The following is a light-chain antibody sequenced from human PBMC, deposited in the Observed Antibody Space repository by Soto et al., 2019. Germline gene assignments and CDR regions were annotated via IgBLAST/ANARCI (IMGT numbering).Light chain of an antibody. J-gene: IGLJ3*02. V-gene: IGLV2-14*01. CDR2: DVS. Sequence: QSALTQPASVSGSPGQSITISCTGTSSDVGGYNYVSWYQQHPGKAPKLMIYDVSNRPSGVSNRFSGSKSGNTASLTISGLQAEDEADYYCSSYTSSSIWVFGGETKLTVL. CDR1: SSDVGGYNY. CDR3: SSYTSSSIWV.